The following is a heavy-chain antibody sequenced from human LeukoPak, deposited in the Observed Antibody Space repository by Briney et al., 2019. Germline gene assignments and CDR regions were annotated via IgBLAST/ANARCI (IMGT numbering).Heavy chain of an antibody. J-gene: IGHJ4*02. D-gene: IGHD5-24*01. CDR1: GFTFINFP. CDR3: AKWNRMANREFFD. Sequence: GGSLRLSCAASGFTFINFPMTWFRQAPGKGLEWVSFIGAGGDTNYAESAKARFTISRDNSKKTLFLEMHTLRVEDTAVYYCAKWNRMANREFFDWGQGTLVVVAS. CDR2: FIGAGGDT. V-gene: IGHV3-23*01.